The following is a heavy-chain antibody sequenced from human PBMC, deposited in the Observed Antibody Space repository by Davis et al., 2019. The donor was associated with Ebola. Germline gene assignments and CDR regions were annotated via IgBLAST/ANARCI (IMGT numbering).Heavy chain of an antibody. CDR2: ISSSSSYI. CDR1: GFTFSSYS. D-gene: IGHD3-22*01. Sequence: GESLKISCAASGFTFSSYSMNWVRQAPGKGLEWVSSISSSSSYIYYADSVKGRFTISRDNSKNTLYLQMNSLRAEDTAVYYCAKDNYCDSSGYYFDWFDPWGQGTLVTVSS. J-gene: IGHJ5*02. CDR3: AKDNYCDSSGYYFDWFDP. V-gene: IGHV3-21*01.